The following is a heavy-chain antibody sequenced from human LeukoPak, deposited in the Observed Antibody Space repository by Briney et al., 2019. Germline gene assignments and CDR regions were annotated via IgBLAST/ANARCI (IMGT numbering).Heavy chain of an antibody. CDR2: IYYSGST. CDR1: GGSISSGDYY. V-gene: IGHV4-30-4*08. Sequence: PSETLSLTCTVSGGSISSGDYYWSWIRQPPGKGLEWIGYIYYSGSTYYNPSLKSRVTISVDTSKNQFSLKLSSVTAADTAVYYCARAPNYYDSSGFKNWGQGTLVTVSS. CDR3: ARAPNYYDSSGFKN. D-gene: IGHD3-22*01. J-gene: IGHJ4*02.